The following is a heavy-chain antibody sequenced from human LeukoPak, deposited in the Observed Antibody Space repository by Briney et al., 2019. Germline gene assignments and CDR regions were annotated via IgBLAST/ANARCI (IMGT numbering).Heavy chain of an antibody. CDR3: AKDLPGRSKSFDY. CDR1: GFTFSNYA. J-gene: IGHJ4*02. Sequence: PGGSLRLSCAASGFTFSNYAMSWVRQAPGKGLEWVSGISGSGGDTYYADSVKGWFTISRDNSKNTLYLQMNSLRAEDTAVYYCAKDLPGRSKSFDYWGQGTLVTVSS. V-gene: IGHV3-23*01. D-gene: IGHD3-10*01. CDR2: ISGSGGDT.